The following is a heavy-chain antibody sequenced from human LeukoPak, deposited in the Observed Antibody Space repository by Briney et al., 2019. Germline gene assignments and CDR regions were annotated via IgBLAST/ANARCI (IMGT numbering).Heavy chain of an antibody. V-gene: IGHV4-59*06. CDR1: GGSISSYY. CDR3: ARSGYYKTMVRGVIS. CDR2: IYYSGST. Sequence: SETLSLTCTVSGGSISSYYWSWIRQHPGKGLEWIGYIYYSGSTYYNPSLKSRVTISVDTSKNQFSLKLSSVTAADTAVYYCARSGYYKTMVRGVISWGQGTLVTVSS. D-gene: IGHD3-10*01. J-gene: IGHJ4*02.